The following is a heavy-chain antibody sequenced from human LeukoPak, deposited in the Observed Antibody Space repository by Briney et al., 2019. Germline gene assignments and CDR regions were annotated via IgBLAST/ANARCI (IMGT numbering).Heavy chain of an antibody. D-gene: IGHD3-22*01. CDR3: ARFDGGYYSDY. CDR1: GFPLSNYW. V-gene: IGHV3-7*01. CDR2: IKLDGREK. J-gene: IGHJ4*02. Sequence: PGGSLSLSRALSGFPLSNYWMTWVRQAPGKGLEWVANIKLDGREKYYVDSVKGRCTISRDNAKSSLYLQMNSLRAEDTAVYYCARFDGGYYSDYWGQGTLVTVSS.